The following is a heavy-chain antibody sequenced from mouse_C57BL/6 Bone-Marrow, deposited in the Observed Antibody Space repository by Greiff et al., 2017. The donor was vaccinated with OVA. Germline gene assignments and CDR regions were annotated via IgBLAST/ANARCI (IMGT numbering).Heavy chain of an antibody. CDR1: GFNIKNTY. D-gene: IGHD1-1*01. V-gene: IGHV14-3*01. Sequence: EVKLVESVAELVRPGASVKLSCTASGFNIKNTYMHWVKQRPEQGLEWIGRIDPANGNTKYAPKFQGKATITADTSSNTAYLQLSSLTSEDTAIYYCARSRDYYGSSYWTWFAYWGQGTLVTVSA. CDR3: ARSRDYYGSSYWTWFAY. J-gene: IGHJ3*01. CDR2: IDPANGNT.